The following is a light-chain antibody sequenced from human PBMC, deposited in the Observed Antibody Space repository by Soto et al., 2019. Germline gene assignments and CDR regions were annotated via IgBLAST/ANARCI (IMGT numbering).Light chain of an antibody. V-gene: IGKV2-28*01. CDR2: LGS. CDR1: QSLLHSNGYNY. CDR3: MQPLQSWT. J-gene: IGKJ1*01. Sequence: DIVMTQSPLSLPVTPGEPASISCRSSQSLLHSNGYNYLDWYLQKPGQSPQLLIYLGSNRASGAPDRFSGSGLGTDFTLKISRVEAEDVGVYYCMQPLQSWTFGQGTKVDI.